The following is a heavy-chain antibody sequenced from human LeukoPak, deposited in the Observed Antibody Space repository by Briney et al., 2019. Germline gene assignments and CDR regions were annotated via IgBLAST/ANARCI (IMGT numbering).Heavy chain of an antibody. Sequence: GGSLRLSCAASGFTFSSYSMNWVRQAPGKGLEWVSSISSSSSYIYYADSVKGRFTISRDNAKNSLYLQMNSLRDEDTAVYYCASGYSGYSAGSYWGQGTLVTVSS. D-gene: IGHD5-12*01. J-gene: IGHJ4*02. CDR2: ISSSSSYI. CDR1: GFTFSSYS. V-gene: IGHV3-21*01. CDR3: ASGYSGYSAGSY.